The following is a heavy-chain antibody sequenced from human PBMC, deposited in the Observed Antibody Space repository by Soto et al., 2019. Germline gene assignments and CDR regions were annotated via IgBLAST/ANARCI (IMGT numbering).Heavy chain of an antibody. CDR1: GFTVSSNY. J-gene: IGHJ4*02. CDR3: ARTTVVSGTPDFEY. D-gene: IGHD4-4*01. V-gene: IGHV3-66*02. Sequence: GSLRLSCAASGFTVSSNYMSWVRQAPGKGLEWVSVIYSGGTTYYADSVQGRFTISRDNSKNTLYLQMNSLRPEDTAVYYCARTTVVSGTPDFEYWGQGTLVTVSS. CDR2: IYSGGTT.